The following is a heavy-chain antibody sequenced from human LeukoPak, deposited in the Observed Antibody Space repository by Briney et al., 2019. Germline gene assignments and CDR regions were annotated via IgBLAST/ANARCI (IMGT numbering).Heavy chain of an antibody. CDR2: IWYDGNNK. CDR3: ARTKWQLPSDY. D-gene: IGHD1-26*01. CDR1: GFTFSSYG. Sequence: GGSLRLSCAASGFTFSSYGIHWVRQAPGKGLEWVAVIWYDGNNKYYTDSVKGRFTISRDNSKNTLYLQMDSLRAEDTAVYYCARTKWQLPSDYWGQGTLVTVSS. J-gene: IGHJ4*02. V-gene: IGHV3-33*01.